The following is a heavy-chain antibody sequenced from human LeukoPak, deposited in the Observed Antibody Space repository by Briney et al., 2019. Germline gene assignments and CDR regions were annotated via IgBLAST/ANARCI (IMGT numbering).Heavy chain of an antibody. J-gene: IGHJ4*02. CDR1: GYTFTGYY. V-gene: IGHV1-2*06. CDR2: INPNSGGT. D-gene: IGHD1-1*01. CDR3: ARESPSTFYFDY. Sequence: ASVKVSCKASGYTFTGYYMHWVRQAPGQGLEWMGRINPNSGGTIYAQRFQGRITMTRDTSTSTVYMELSSLNSEDTAVYYCARESPSTFYFDYWGQGTLVTVSS.